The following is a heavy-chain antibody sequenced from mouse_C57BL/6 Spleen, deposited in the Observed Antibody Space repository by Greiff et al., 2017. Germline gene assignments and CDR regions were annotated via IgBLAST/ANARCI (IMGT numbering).Heavy chain of an antibody. CDR3: ATLYDYDGYYYAMDY. J-gene: IGHJ4*01. CDR2: ISSGSSTI. V-gene: IGHV5-17*01. D-gene: IGHD2-4*01. CDR1: GFTFSDYG. Sequence: EVKVEESGGGLVKPGGSLKLSCAASGFTFSDYGMHWVRQAPEKGLEWVAYISSGSSTIYYADTVKGRFTISRDNAKNTLFLQMTSLRSEDTAMYYCATLYDYDGYYYAMDYWGQGTSVTVSS.